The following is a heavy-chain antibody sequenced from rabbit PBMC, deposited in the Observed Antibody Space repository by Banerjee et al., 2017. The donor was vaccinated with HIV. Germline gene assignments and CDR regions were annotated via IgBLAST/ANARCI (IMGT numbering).Heavy chain of an antibody. Sequence: QSLEESGGDLVKPEGSLTLTCTASGFDISSYAIRWVRQAPGKGLEWIACINTSTGNTVYASWAKGRFTISKASWTTVTLQMTSLTAADTATYFCARDLAGVIGWNFNLWGQGTLVTVS. V-gene: IGHV1S40*01. D-gene: IGHD4-1*01. CDR2: INTSTGNT. CDR1: GFDISSYA. CDR3: ARDLAGVIGWNFNL. J-gene: IGHJ4*01.